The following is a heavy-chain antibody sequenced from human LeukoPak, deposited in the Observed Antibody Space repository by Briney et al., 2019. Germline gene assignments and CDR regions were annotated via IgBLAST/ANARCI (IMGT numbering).Heavy chain of an antibody. D-gene: IGHD2-15*01. CDR2: IWFDGSQT. CDR1: GFTFSTYG. CDR3: ARCNGGSCYMDY. V-gene: IGHV3-33*01. Sequence: GRSLRLSCAASGFTFSTYGMHWVRQAPGKGLEWVTIIWFDGSQTYYADSVKGRFTSSRDNSKNMLYLQMNNLKVEDTAVYHCARCNGGSCYMDYWGQGTLVTVSS. J-gene: IGHJ4*02.